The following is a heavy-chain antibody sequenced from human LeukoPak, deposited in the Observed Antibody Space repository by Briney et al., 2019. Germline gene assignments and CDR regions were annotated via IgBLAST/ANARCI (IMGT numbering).Heavy chain of an antibody. V-gene: IGHV3-48*02. CDR3: ARVYYDSSGYYYFDY. Sequence: GGSLRLSCAASGFTFSSYSVNWVRQAPGKGLEWVSYISSSSSTIYYADSVKGRFTISRDNAKNSLYLQMNSLRDEDTAVYYCARVYYDSSGYYYFDYWGQGTLVTVSS. CDR2: ISSSSSTI. CDR1: GFTFSSYS. D-gene: IGHD3-22*01. J-gene: IGHJ4*02.